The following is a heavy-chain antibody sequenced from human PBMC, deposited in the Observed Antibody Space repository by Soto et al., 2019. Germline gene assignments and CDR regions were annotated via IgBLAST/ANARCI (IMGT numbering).Heavy chain of an antibody. D-gene: IGHD3-10*01. Sequence: EVQLVESGGGLIQPGGSLRLSCAVSGFTVSNNYMSWVRQAPGKGLEGVSVIYSGGYTAYGDSVKGRFTISRDNSKNTLYLKTKGREPAAPAVFYGAPHPGGGGYWGQGTLVTVSS. CDR2: IYSGGYT. CDR3: APHPGGGGY. J-gene: IGHJ4*02. V-gene: IGHV3-53*01. CDR1: GFTVSNNY.